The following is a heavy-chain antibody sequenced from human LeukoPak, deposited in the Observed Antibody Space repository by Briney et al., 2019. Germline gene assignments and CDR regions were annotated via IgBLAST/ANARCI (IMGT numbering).Heavy chain of an antibody. CDR1: GFTFSTYS. CDR3: ARVGSTDSPHAFDI. D-gene: IGHD2-21*02. J-gene: IGHJ3*02. CDR2: INSDERMT. Sequence: PGGSPRLSCAASGFTFSTYSMDWVRQAPGKGLVWVSGINSDERMTRYAESVKGRFTISRDNAKNTLYLQMNSLRAEDTSVYYCARVGSTDSPHAFDIWGQATVVSVCS. V-gene: IGHV3-74*01.